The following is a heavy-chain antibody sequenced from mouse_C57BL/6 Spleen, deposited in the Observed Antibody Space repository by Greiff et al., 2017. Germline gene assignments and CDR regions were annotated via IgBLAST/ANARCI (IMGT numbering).Heavy chain of an antibody. CDR3: ARTATYYASSTGAMDY. V-gene: IGHV1-69*01. D-gene: IGHD1-1*01. CDR1: GYTFTSYW. CDR2: IDPSDSYT. Sequence: QVQLKQSGAELVMPGASVKLSCKASGYTFTSYWMHWVKQRPGQGLEWIGEIDPSDSYTNYNQKFKGKSTLTVDKSSSTAYMQLSSLTSEDSAVYYGARTATYYASSTGAMDYWGQGTSVTVSS. J-gene: IGHJ4*01.